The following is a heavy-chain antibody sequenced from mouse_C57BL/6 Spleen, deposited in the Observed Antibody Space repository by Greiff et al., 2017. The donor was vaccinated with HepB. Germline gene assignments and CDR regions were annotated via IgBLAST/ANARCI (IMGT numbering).Heavy chain of an antibody. CDR3: ARDRGNAYYAMDY. V-gene: IGHV5-16*01. CDR1: GFTFSDYY. Sequence: EVQRVESEGGLVQPGSSMKLSCTASGFTFSDYYMAWVRQVPEKGLEWVANINYDGSSTYYLDSLKSRFIISRDNAKNILYLQMSSLKSEDTATYYCARDRGNAYYAMDYWGQGTSVTVSS. D-gene: IGHD2-1*01. CDR2: INYDGSST. J-gene: IGHJ4*01.